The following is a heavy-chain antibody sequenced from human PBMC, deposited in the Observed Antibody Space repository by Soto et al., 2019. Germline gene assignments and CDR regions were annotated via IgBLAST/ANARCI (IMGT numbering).Heavy chain of an antibody. V-gene: IGHV4-4*02. CDR3: ASLPAGDIVVVPAAIRDFEY. CDR2: IYHSGST. CDR1: GGSIRSINW. D-gene: IGHD2-2*02. J-gene: IGHJ4*02. Sequence: SETQSLTCTVSGGSIRSINWWSLVRQPPVKGLEWIGEIYHSGSTNYNPSLKSRVTISVDKSKNQFSLKLSSVTAADTAVYYCASLPAGDIVVVPAAIRDFEYWGQGTLVTVS.